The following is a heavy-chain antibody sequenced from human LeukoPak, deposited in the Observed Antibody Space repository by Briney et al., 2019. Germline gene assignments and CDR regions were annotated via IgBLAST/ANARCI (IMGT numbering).Heavy chain of an antibody. J-gene: IGHJ4*02. CDR2: IDHSGST. CDR1: GGSFSGYY. D-gene: IGHD6-19*01. V-gene: IGHV4-34*01. CDR3: TRRVAVTGTPKAYFDY. Sequence: SETLSLPCAVYGGSFSGYYWSWIRQPPGKGLEWIGEIDHSGSTNYNPSLKSRVTISVDTSKNQFSLKLNSVTTADTAVYFCTRRVAVTGTPKAYFDYWGQGILVTVSS.